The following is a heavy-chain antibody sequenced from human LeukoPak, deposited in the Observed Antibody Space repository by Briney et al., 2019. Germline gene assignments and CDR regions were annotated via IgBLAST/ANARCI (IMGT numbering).Heavy chain of an antibody. CDR3: ARDSRIAVAGPSYYYYYYGMDV. V-gene: IGHV3-48*03. CDR2: ISSSGSTI. Sequence: GGSLRLSCAASGFAFSSYEMNWVRQAPGKGLEWVSYISSSGSTIYYADSVKGRFTISRDNAKNSLYLQMNSLRAEDTAVYYCARDSRIAVAGPSYYYYYYGMDVWGQGTTVTVSS. J-gene: IGHJ6*02. CDR1: GFAFSSYE. D-gene: IGHD6-19*01.